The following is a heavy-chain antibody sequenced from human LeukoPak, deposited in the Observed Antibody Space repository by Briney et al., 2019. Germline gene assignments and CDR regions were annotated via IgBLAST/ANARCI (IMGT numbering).Heavy chain of an antibody. CDR2: ISGSGGST. Sequence: GGSLRLSCAASGFTFSSYAMSWVRQAPGKGLEWVSAISGSGGSTYYADSVKGRFTISRDNSKNTVYLQMNSLKAEDTAVYYCARRGDRGRSFDYWGQGTLVTVSS. J-gene: IGHJ4*02. D-gene: IGHD2-15*01. CDR1: GFTFSSYA. CDR3: ARRGDRGRSFDY. V-gene: IGHV3-23*01.